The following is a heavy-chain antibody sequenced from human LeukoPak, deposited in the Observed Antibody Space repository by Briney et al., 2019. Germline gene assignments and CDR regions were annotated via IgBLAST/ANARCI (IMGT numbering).Heavy chain of an antibody. J-gene: IGHJ5*02. V-gene: IGHV1-69*13. Sequence: ASVKVSCKASGGTFSSYAISWVRQAPGQGLEWMGGIIPIFGTANYAQKFQGRVTITADECTSTAYMELSSLRSEDTAVYYCARGRTFVVVPAHHWFDPWGQGTLVTVSS. CDR2: IIPIFGTA. CDR1: GGTFSSYA. CDR3: ARGRTFVVVPAHHWFDP. D-gene: IGHD2-2*01.